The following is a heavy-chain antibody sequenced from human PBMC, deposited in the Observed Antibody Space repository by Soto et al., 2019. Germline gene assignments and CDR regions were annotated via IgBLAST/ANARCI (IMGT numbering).Heavy chain of an antibody. J-gene: IGHJ4*02. V-gene: IGHV3-23*01. CDR1: GFTFSSYA. D-gene: IGHD6-13*01. CDR3: AKSSWAAAGTQFDY. CDR2: ISGSGGGT. Sequence: GGSLRLSCAASGFTFSSYAMSWVRQAPGKGLEWVLAISGSGGGTYYADSVKGRFTISRDNSKNTLYLQMNSLRAEDTAEYYCAKSSWAAAGTQFDYWGQGTLVTVSS.